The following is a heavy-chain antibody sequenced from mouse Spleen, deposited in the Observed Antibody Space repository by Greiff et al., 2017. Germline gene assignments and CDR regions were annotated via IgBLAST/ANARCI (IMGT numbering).Heavy chain of an antibody. V-gene: IGHV2-9-1*01. J-gene: IGHJ3*01. CDR2: IWTGGGT. CDR3: ASIYYGKDAWFAY. CDR1: GFSLTSYA. Sequence: VNVVESGPGLVAPSQSLSITCTVSGFSLTSYAISWVRQPPGKGLEWLGVIWTGGGTNYNSALKSRLSISKDNSKSQVFLKMNSLQTDDTARYYCASIYYGKDAWFAYWGQGTLVTVSA. D-gene: IGHD2-1*01.